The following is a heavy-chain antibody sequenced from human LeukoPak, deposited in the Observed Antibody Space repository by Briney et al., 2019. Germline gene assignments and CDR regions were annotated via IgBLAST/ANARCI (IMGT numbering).Heavy chain of an antibody. Sequence: ASVKVSCKVSGYTLTELSMHWVRQAPGKGLEWMGGFDPEDGETIYAQKFQGRVTITTDESTSTAYMELSSLRSEDTAVYYCATAYYYYYYMDVWGKGTTVTVSS. CDR1: GYTLTELS. CDR3: ATAYYYYYYMDV. V-gene: IGHV1-24*01. J-gene: IGHJ6*03. CDR2: FDPEDGET.